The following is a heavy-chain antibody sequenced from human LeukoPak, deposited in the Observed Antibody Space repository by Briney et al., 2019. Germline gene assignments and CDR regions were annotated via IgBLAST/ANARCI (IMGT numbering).Heavy chain of an antibody. J-gene: IGHJ5*02. D-gene: IGHD3-22*01. CDR3: ASYYDSDTNWFDP. CDR2: INHSGST. Sequence: PSETLSLTCTVSGGSISSSSYYWSWIRQPPGKGLEWIGEINHSGSTNYNPSLKSRVTISVDTSKNQFSLKLSSVTAADTAVYYCASYYDSDTNWFDPWGQGTLVTVSS. CDR1: GGSISSSSYY. V-gene: IGHV4-39*07.